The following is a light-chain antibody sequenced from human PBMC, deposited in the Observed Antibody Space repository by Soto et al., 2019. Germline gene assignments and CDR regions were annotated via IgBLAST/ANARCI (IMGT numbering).Light chain of an antibody. CDR2: EVS. V-gene: IGLV2-8*01. Sequence: QSVLTQPPSASGSPGQSVTISCTGTSSDVGGYNYVSWYQQHPGKAPKLMIYEVSKRPSGVPDRFSGSKSGNTASLTVSGLQAEDEADYYCTPYASSNNFGVFGGGTQLTV. J-gene: IGLJ2*01. CDR1: SSDVGGYNY. CDR3: TPYASSNNFGV.